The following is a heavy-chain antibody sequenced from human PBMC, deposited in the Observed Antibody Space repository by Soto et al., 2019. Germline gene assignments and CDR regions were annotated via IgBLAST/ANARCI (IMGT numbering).Heavy chain of an antibody. CDR1: GFTFTSSG. CDR2: IVVGSGNT. J-gene: IGHJ6*02. Sequence: GASVKVSCKASGFTFTSSGMQWVRQARGQRLEWIGWIVVGSGNTDYAQRFQERVTITRDMSTSTAYMELSSLRSEDTAVYYCARDMNRERLSGSYYNNLIYYYYGMDVWGQGTTVTVSS. V-gene: IGHV1-58*02. CDR3: ARDMNRERLSGSYYNNLIYYYYGMDV. D-gene: IGHD3-10*01.